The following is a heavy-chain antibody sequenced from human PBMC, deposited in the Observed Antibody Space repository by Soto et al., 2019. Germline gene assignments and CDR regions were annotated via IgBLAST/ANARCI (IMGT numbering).Heavy chain of an antibody. D-gene: IGHD5-18*01. CDR2: IKHSGST. Sequence: SETLSLTCAVYGGSFNGYYWTWIRQPPGKGLEWIGEIKHSGSTNYNPSLKSRVTISVDTSKNQFSLNLTSVPAADTAAYYCARGTLRGYSYGYYFDYWGQGALVTVSS. CDR3: ARGTLRGYSYGYYFDY. CDR1: GGSFNGYY. J-gene: IGHJ4*02. V-gene: IGHV4-34*01.